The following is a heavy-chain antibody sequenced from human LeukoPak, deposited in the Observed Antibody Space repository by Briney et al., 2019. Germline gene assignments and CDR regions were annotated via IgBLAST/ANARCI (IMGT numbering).Heavy chain of an antibody. V-gene: IGHV3-7*01. D-gene: IGHD6-13*01. CDR1: TFTFGNYW. Sequence: QPGGSLRLSCAASTFTFGNYWMSWVRQAPGKGLEWVANIKEDGSEEYYVDSVKGRFTISRDNTKNSLYLQMNSLRAEDTAVYYSARDPAAWDYWGQGTLFTVSS. CDR2: IKEDGSEE. CDR3: ARDPAAWDY. J-gene: IGHJ4*02.